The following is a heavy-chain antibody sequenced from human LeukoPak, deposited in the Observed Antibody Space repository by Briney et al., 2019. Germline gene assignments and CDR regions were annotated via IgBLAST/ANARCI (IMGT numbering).Heavy chain of an antibody. CDR2: ISSSSSYI. Sequence: PGGSLRLSCAASGFTFIDYYMTWIRQAPGKGLEWVSSISSSSSYIYYADSVKGRFTISRDNAKNSLYLQMNSLRAEDTAVYYCARGALGGDYAYWYFDLWGRGTLVTVSS. CDR1: GFTFIDYY. J-gene: IGHJ2*01. V-gene: IGHV3-11*06. CDR3: ARGALGGDYAYWYFDL. D-gene: IGHD4-17*01.